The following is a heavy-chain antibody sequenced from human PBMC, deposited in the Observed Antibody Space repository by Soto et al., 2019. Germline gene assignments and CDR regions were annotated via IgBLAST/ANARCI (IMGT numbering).Heavy chain of an antibody. V-gene: IGHV3-48*04. CDR2: IKCSGSNT. J-gene: IGHJ3*02. Sequence: PGGSLRLSCAAPTFIFSTYWMTWVRQAPGKGLEGVSYIKCSGSNTHYADSVKGRFTISRDNAKNSLYLQMNSLRADDTAVYYCARIHYGKGAFDIWGQGTMVTVSS. CDR3: ARIHYGKGAFDI. D-gene: IGHD4-17*01. CDR1: TFIFSTYW.